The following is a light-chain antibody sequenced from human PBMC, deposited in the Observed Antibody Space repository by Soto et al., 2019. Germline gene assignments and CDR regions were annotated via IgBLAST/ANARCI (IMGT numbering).Light chain of an antibody. CDR3: QQYNNWPWT. J-gene: IGKJ1*01. V-gene: IGKV3D-20*02. Sequence: EIVLTQSPGTLSLSPGKRATLSCRASQSISSSYLAWYQQRPGQAPRLLIYDASNRATGIPARFSGSGSGTDFTLTISRLQSEDFAVYYCQQYNNWPWTFGQGTKVDIK. CDR1: QSISSSY. CDR2: DAS.